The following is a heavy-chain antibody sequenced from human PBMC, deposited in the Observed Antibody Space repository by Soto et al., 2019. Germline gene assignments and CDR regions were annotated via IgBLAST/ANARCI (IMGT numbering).Heavy chain of an antibody. CDR1: GYSFTSYW. Sequence: PGESLKISCKGSGYSFTSYWIGWVRQMPGKGLEWMGIIYPGDSDTRYSPSFQGQVTISADKSISTAYLQWSSLKASDTAMYYCARLGDPGVENYYYGMDVWGQGTTVTVSS. V-gene: IGHV5-51*01. J-gene: IGHJ6*02. D-gene: IGHD3-16*01. CDR2: IYPGDSDT. CDR3: ARLGDPGVENYYYGMDV.